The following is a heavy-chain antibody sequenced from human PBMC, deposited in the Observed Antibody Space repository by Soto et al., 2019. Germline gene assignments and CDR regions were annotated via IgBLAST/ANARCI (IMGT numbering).Heavy chain of an antibody. CDR2: MNPNSGNT. CDR3: ARGKRYIGYDVWGKRYGFDY. CDR1: GYTFTSYD. Sequence: QVQLVQSGAEVKKPGASVKVSCKASGYTFTSYDINWVRQATGQGREWMGWMNPNSGNTGYAQKFQGRVTMTRNTSISTAYMELRSLRSEDTAVYYCARGKRYIGYDVWGKRYGFDYCGQGALVTVSS. V-gene: IGHV1-8*01. J-gene: IGHJ4*02. D-gene: IGHD3-16*01.